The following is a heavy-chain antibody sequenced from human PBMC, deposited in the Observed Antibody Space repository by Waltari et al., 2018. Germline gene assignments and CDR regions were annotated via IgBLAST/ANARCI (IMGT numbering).Heavy chain of an antibody. V-gene: IGHV1-69*01. J-gene: IGHJ5*02. CDR1: GGTFSSYA. Sequence: QVQLVQSGAEVQKPGSSGKVSCKASGGTFSSYAISWVRQAPGQGLEWMGGIIPIFGTANYAQKFQGRVTITADESTSTAYMELSSLRSEDTAVYYCAGTYLPEWLEKYNWFDPWGQGTLVTVSS. CDR3: AGTYLPEWLEKYNWFDP. CDR2: IIPIFGTA. D-gene: IGHD3-3*01.